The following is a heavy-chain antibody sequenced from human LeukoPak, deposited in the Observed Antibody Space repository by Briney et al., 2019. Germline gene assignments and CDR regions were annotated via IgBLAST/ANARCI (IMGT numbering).Heavy chain of an antibody. V-gene: IGHV3-7*01. Sequence: GGSLRLSCAASGFTFSRYWMSWVRQAPGKGLEWVANIKEDGSEKYYVGSVKGRFTISRDSAKNSLYLQMNSLRAEDTAVYYCARVSYGDYGTFDYWGQGTLVTVSS. CDR3: ARVSYGDYGTFDY. CDR2: IKEDGSEK. CDR1: GFTFSRYW. J-gene: IGHJ4*02. D-gene: IGHD4-17*01.